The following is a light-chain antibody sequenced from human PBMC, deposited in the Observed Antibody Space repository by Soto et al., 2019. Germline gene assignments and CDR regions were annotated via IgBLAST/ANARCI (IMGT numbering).Light chain of an antibody. CDR3: QQYNNWPPLT. CDR1: QNVSRF. Sequence: EIVLTQSPATLSLSPGERATLSCRASQNVSRFLAWYQQKPGQAPRLLIYGASTRATGIPARFSGSGSGTEFTLTISSLQSEDFAVYYCQQYNNWPPLTFGGGTKVDIK. V-gene: IGKV3-15*01. CDR2: GAS. J-gene: IGKJ4*01.